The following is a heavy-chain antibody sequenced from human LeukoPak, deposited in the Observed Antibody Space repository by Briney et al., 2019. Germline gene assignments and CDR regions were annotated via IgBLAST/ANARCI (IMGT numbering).Heavy chain of an antibody. CDR3: GRGRTLHYYDFCSRSYASYFDY. J-gene: IGHJ4*02. CDR1: GYTFTSYG. D-gene: IGHD3-3*01. Sequence: ASVKVSCKTSGYTFTSYGVSWVRQAPGQGLEWMGWISTHNGNTNYAQKLQGRVTMTTDTPTRTAYMELRSLRSDDTAVCYCGRGRTLHYYDFCSRSYASYFDYWGQGTLVTVSS. V-gene: IGHV1-18*01. CDR2: ISTHNGNT.